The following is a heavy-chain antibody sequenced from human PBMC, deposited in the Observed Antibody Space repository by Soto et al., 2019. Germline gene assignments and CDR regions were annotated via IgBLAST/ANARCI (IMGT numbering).Heavy chain of an antibody. D-gene: IGHD3-10*01. CDR3: ARAGYYYGSGSYNYYYYGMDV. V-gene: IGHV3-13*05. Sequence: GGSLRLSCAASGFTFSSYDMHWARQATGKGLEWVSAIGTAGDPYYPGSVKGRFTISRENAKNSLYLQMNSLRAGDTAVYYCARAGYYYGSGSYNYYYYGMDVWGQGTTVTVSS. CDR1: GFTFSSYD. J-gene: IGHJ6*02. CDR2: IGTAGDP.